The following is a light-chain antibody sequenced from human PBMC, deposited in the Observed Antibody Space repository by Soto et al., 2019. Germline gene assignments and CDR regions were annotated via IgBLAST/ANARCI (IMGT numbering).Light chain of an antibody. CDR1: SSNIGSNT. CDR2: SNN. V-gene: IGLV1-44*01. J-gene: IGLJ2*01. CDR3: AAWDDSLNGVV. Sequence: QSVLTQPPSASGTPGQRVTISCSGSSSNIGSNTVNWYQQLPGTAAKLLIYSNNQRPSGVPDRFSGSKSGTSASLAIGGLESEDEADYYCAAWDDSLNGVVFGGGTKLTVL.